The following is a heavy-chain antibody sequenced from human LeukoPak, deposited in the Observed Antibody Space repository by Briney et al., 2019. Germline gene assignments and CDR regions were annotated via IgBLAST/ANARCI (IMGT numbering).Heavy chain of an antibody. CDR1: GFTFSSYS. J-gene: IGHJ5*02. Sequence: GGSLRLSCAASGFTFSSYSMYWVRQAPGNGLEWVSSISSSSSYIYYADSVKGRFTISRDNAKNSLYLQMNSLRAEDTAVYYCARVLTGSWDWFDPWGQRTLVTVSS. CDR2: ISSSSSYI. CDR3: ARVLTGSWDWFDP. D-gene: IGHD3-10*01. V-gene: IGHV3-21*01.